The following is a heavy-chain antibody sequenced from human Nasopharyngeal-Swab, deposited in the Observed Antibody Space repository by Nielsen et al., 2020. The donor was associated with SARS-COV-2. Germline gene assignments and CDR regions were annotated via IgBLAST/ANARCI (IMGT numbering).Heavy chain of an antibody. CDR1: GGSVSSASSA. CDR3: ARHYLGGGLTAGTFYYMDV. V-gene: IGHV4-39*01. Sequence: SETLSLTCAVSGGSVSSASSAWGWFRQPPGKGLEWIATISHSGNTFYNPSLQSRITISVDTSKNQFSLKLNSMTAADTAVYYCARHYLGGGLTAGTFYYMDVWGRGTTVTVSS. D-gene: IGHD6-13*01. CDR2: ISHSGNT. J-gene: IGHJ6*03.